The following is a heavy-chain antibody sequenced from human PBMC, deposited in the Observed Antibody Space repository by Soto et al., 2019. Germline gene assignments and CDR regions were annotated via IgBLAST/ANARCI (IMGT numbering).Heavy chain of an antibody. CDR2: ISYDGSNK. CDR1: GFTFSSYG. D-gene: IGHD3-10*01. J-gene: IGHJ6*02. V-gene: IGHV3-30*03. CDR3: ARDNRNTGIKLAYYYYGMDV. Sequence: PGGSLRLSCAASGFTFSSYGMHWVRQAPGKGLEWVAVISYDGSNKYYADSVKGRFTISRDNSKNTLYLQMNSLRAQDTAVYYSARDNRNTGIKLAYYYYGMDVWGQGTTVTVSS.